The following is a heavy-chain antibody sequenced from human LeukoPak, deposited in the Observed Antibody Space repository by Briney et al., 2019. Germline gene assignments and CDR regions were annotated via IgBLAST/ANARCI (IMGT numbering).Heavy chain of an antibody. V-gene: IGHV1-2*06. J-gene: IGHJ4*02. CDR3: ARGCSSTSCYGERGDY. CDR2: INPNSGGT. D-gene: IGHD2-2*01. CDR1: GGTFSSYA. Sequence: ASVKVSCKASGGTFSSYAISWVRQAPGQGLEWMGRINPNSGGTNYAQKFQGRVTMTRDTSISTAYMELSRLRSDDTAVYYCARGCSSTSCYGERGDYWGQGTLVTVSS.